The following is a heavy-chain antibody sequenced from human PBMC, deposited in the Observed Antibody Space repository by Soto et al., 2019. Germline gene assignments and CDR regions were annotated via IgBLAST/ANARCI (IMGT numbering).Heavy chain of an antibody. D-gene: IGHD1-26*01. V-gene: IGHV4-59*01. J-gene: IGHJ4*02. CDR1: WGSRVAIA. CDR3: ARGGSYGNIFDY. CDR2: IYYTGRN. Sequence: SQTLWVTWRVAWGSRVAIAGSSIRQSPGKGLEWIGYIYYTGRNNSTHSLQTRVTISPHTSKNPFSLRLTSVTSADTAVYYCARGGSYGNIFDYRGQADQFTVSS.